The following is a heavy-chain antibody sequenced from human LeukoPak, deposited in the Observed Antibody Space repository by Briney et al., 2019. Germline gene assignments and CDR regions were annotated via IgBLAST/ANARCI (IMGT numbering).Heavy chain of an antibody. CDR2: IYYSGST. CDR3: ARGIAVAGTWPYFDY. J-gene: IGHJ4*02. Sequence: PSETLSLTCTVSGGSISSYYWSWIRKPPGKGLEWIGYIYYSGSTNYNPSLKSRVTISVDTSKNQFSLKLSSVTAADTAVYYCARGIAVAGTWPYFDYWGQGTLVTVSS. CDR1: GGSISSYY. V-gene: IGHV4-59*01. D-gene: IGHD6-19*01.